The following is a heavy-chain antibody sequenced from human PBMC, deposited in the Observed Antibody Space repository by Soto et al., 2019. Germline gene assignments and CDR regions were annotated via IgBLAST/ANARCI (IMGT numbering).Heavy chain of an antibody. V-gene: IGHV1-18*01. CDR2: ISAYNGNT. J-gene: IGHJ4*02. CDR1: GYTFTSYA. CDR3: ARDRSPVDY. Sequence: QVQLVQSGAEVKKPGASVKVSCKASGYTFTSYAISWVRQAPGQGLEWMGWISAYNGNTNYAQKLQGRVTMTTVTSTSKAYMELRVRRSGDTVVYYCARDRSPVDYWGQGALVTVSS. D-gene: IGHD6-13*01.